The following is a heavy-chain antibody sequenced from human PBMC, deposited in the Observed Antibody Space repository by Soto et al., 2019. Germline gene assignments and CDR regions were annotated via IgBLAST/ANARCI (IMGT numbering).Heavy chain of an antibody. D-gene: IGHD6-19*01. Sequence: QVQLVESGGGVVQPGRSLRLSCAASGFTFSSYGMHWVRQAPGKGLEWVAVIWYDGSNKYYADSVKGRFTISRDNSKDTLYLQMNSLRAEDTAVYYCARVSREQWLVPSGYYYYGMGVWGQGTTVTASS. J-gene: IGHJ6*02. CDR2: IWYDGSNK. V-gene: IGHV3-33*01. CDR1: GFTFSSYG. CDR3: ARVSREQWLVPSGYYYYGMGV.